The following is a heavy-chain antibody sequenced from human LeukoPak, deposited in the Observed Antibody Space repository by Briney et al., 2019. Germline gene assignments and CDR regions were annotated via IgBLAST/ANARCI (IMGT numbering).Heavy chain of an antibody. CDR2: IYPGDSDT. J-gene: IGHJ4*02. Sequence: GESLKISCKASGYSFTTYWIGWVRQMPGKGLEWMGIIYPGDSDTTYSPSFQGQVTISADKSISTAYLQWSSLKASDTAMYYCARSYYDSSGYYYFDYWGQGTLVTVSS. CDR1: GYSFTTYW. CDR3: ARSYYDSSGYYYFDY. V-gene: IGHV5-51*01. D-gene: IGHD3-22*01.